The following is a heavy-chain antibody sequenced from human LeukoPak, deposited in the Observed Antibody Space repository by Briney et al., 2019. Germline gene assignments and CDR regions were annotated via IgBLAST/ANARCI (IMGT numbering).Heavy chain of an antibody. J-gene: IGHJ4*02. CDR2: IKSKTDGGTT. D-gene: IGHD5-12*01. CDR3: TTSLSGYDFLFDY. CDR1: GFTFSNAW. V-gene: IGHV3-15*01. Sequence: GGSLRLSCAASGFTFSNAWMSWVRQAPGKGLEWVGRIKSKTDGGTTDYAAPVKDRFTFLRDDSKNTLYLQMNNLQTEDTAVYYCTTSLSGYDFLFDYWGQGTLVTVSS.